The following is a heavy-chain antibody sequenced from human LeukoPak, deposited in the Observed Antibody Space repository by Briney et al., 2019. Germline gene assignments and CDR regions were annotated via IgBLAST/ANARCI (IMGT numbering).Heavy chain of an antibody. CDR3: ARDLFRYSGYDRDY. CDR1: GYTFSSYW. Sequence: GGSLRLSCAASGYTFSSYWMHWVRQAPGRGLEWVAYISSSSSPIYYAASVRGRFTISRDNARNSLYLQMNSLRAEDPAVYYCARDLFRYSGYDRDYWGQGTLVTVSS. CDR2: ISSSSSPI. V-gene: IGHV3-48*04. J-gene: IGHJ4*02. D-gene: IGHD5-12*01.